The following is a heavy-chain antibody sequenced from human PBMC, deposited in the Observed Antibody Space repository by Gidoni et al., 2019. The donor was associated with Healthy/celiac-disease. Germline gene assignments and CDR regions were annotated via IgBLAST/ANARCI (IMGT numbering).Heavy chain of an antibody. CDR2: IYYSGST. CDR3: ARLDFVPAAFDY. Sequence: QLQLQESGPGLVKPSETLSLTCTVSGGSISSSSYFWGWIRQPPGKGLEWIGSIYYSGSTYYNPSLKSRVTISVDTSKNQFSLKLSSVTAADTAVYYCARLDFVPAAFDYWGQGTLVTVSS. CDR1: GGSISSSSYF. V-gene: IGHV4-39*01. D-gene: IGHD2-2*01. J-gene: IGHJ4*02.